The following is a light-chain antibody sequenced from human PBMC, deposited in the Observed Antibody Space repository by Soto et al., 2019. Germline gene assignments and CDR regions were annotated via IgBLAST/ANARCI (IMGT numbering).Light chain of an antibody. CDR2: GAS. CDR1: QSVSSNY. J-gene: IGKJ1*01. CDR3: QQYANSPPT. V-gene: IGKV3-20*01. Sequence: EIVLTQSPGTLSLSPGERATLSCRASQSVSSNYLAWYQQKPGQAPRLLIYGASTRATGIPDRFSGSVSGTDLTLNISRLEREDFAVYYCQQYANSPPTFGQGTKVELK.